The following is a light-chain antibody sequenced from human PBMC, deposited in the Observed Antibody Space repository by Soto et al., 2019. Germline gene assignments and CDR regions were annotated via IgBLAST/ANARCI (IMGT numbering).Light chain of an antibody. J-gene: IGKJ4*01. CDR1: QSVSYN. Sequence: EIVMTQSPATLSVSPGERATLSCRASQSVSYNLAWYQQKPGQGPGLLIYGAFTMATGIPARFSGSGSGTEFTLTISRLQSEDFGVYYCQQDKNWPPLTFGGGTKVEIK. V-gene: IGKV3-15*01. CDR3: QQDKNWPPLT. CDR2: GAF.